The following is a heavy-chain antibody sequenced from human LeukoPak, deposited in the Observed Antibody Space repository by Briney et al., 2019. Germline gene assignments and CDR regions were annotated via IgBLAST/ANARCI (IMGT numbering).Heavy chain of an antibody. CDR1: GGSISSYY. CDR2: IYTSGST. CDR3: ARDHALITMVRGATPEAYFDY. V-gene: IGHV4-4*07. Sequence: SETLSLTCTVTGGSISSYYWSWIRQPAGKGLEWIGRIYTSGSTNYNPSLKSRVTMSVDTSKNQFSLKLSSVTAADTAVYYCARDHALITMVRGATPEAYFDYWGQGTLVTVSS. J-gene: IGHJ4*02. D-gene: IGHD3-10*01.